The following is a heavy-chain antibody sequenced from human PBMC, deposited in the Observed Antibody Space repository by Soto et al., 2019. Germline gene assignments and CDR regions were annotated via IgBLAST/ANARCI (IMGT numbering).Heavy chain of an antibody. CDR2: IKQDGSEK. V-gene: IGHV3-7*01. J-gene: IGHJ4*02. Sequence: EVQLVESGGGLVQPGGSLRLSCAASGFAFSNYWMSWVRQAPGKGLEWVSTIKQDGSEKYYVDSVKGRFTISRDKAKNSSDLQMNSLRAEDTAVYHCAIGGTYMIVVCAFAYWGKGALVTVSA. CDR1: GFAFSNYW. CDR3: AIGGTYMIVVCAFAY. D-gene: IGHD3-22*01.